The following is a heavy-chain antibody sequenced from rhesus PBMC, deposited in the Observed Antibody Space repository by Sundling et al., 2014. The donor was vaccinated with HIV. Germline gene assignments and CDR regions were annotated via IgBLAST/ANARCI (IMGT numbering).Heavy chain of an antibody. D-gene: IGHD3-3*01. CDR3: ARGNLDWLLEYIDY. V-gene: IGHV4S10*01. J-gene: IGHJ4*01. CDR1: GASISDTYR. CDR2: IYGSSMNT. Sequence: QVQLQESGPGVVKASETLSLTCTVSGASISDTYRWNWIRQPPGKGLEWIGYIYGSSMNTNYNASLKSRVTISEDTSKNQVSLQLTSVTAADTAVYYCARGNLDWLLEYIDYWGQGLLVTVSS.